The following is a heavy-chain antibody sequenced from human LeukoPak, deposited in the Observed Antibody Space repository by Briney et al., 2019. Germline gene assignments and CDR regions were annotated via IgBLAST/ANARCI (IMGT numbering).Heavy chain of an antibody. CDR2: ISGSRGCT. V-gene: IGHV3-23*01. CDR1: GFTFSSYV. D-gene: IGHD3-10*01. J-gene: IGHJ4*02. Sequence: GGSLRLSCAAAGFTFSSYVMSWVRQAPGKGLEWVSNISGSRGCTCDADSVKGHFTISRDNSKNTLYLQMNSLRAEDTAVYYCAKDYYGSGSYYKKGGYFDYWGQGTLVTVSS. CDR3: AKDYYGSGSYYKKGGYFDY.